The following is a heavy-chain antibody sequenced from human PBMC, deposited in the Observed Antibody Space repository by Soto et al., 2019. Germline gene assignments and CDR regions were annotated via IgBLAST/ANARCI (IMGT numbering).Heavy chain of an antibody. J-gene: IGHJ5*02. Sequence: PSETLSLTCTVSGYFISSGYYWGWIRQPPGKGLEWIGSMFHSGSTHYNPSLKSRVTMSVDTSKNQFSLRLGSVTASDTAVYYCARGHIVVVPTVGWFDPWGQGTLVTVSS. CDR2: MFHSGST. CDR3: ARGHIVVVPTVGWFDP. D-gene: IGHD2-2*01. CDR1: GYFISSGYY. V-gene: IGHV4-38-2*02.